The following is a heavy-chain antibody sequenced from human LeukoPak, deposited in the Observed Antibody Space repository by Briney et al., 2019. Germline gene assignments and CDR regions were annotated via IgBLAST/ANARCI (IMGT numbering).Heavy chain of an antibody. V-gene: IGHV1-2*02. Sequence: ASVKVSCKASGYTFTGYYMHWVRQAPGQGLEWMGWINPNSGGTNYAQKFQGRVTMTRDTSISTAYMELSRLRSDDTAVYYCARSSSGYDYTDYWGQGTLVTVSS. CDR2: INPNSGGT. CDR3: ARSSSGYDYTDY. J-gene: IGHJ4*02. CDR1: GYTFTGYY. D-gene: IGHD5-12*01.